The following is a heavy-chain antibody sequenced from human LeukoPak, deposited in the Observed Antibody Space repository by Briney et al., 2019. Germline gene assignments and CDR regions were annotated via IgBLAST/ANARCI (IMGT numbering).Heavy chain of an antibody. Sequence: GGSLRLSCAASGFTFSSYAMSWVRQAPGKGLEWVSAISGSGGSTYYADSVKGRFTISRDNSKNTLYLQMNSLRAEDAAVYYCAKGSSSWDHFDYWGQGTLVTVSS. D-gene: IGHD6-13*01. V-gene: IGHV3-23*01. J-gene: IGHJ4*02. CDR2: ISGSGGST. CDR1: GFTFSSYA. CDR3: AKGSSSWDHFDY.